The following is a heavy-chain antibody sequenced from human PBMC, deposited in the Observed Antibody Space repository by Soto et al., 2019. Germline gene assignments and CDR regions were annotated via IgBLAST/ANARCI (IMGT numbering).Heavy chain of an antibody. D-gene: IGHD2-21*01. CDR2: NIPIFGTA. CDR3: ARAPILVGETTYENYFDY. Sequence: SVNVSCKSSGGTFSNFFISWVRQAPGQGLECMGGNIPIFGTANYAQKFQGRVTIIADESTGTTYMELTSLRSEDTAVYYCARAPILVGETTYENYFDYWGQGTLVTVSS. J-gene: IGHJ4*02. CDR1: GGTFSNFF. V-gene: IGHV1-69*13.